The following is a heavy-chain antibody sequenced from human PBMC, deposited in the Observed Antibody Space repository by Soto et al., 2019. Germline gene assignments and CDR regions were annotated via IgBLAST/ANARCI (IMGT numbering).Heavy chain of an antibody. CDR3: ARDTGQWLDPGWFDP. D-gene: IGHD6-19*01. CDR2: INAGNGNT. CDR1: GYTFTSYA. V-gene: IGHV1-3*01. J-gene: IGHJ5*02. Sequence: QVQLVQSGAEVKKPGASVKVSCKASGYTFTSYAMHWVRQAPGQRPEWMGWINAGNGNTKYSQKFQGRVTITRDTSASTAYMELRRLRSEDTAVYYCARDTGQWLDPGWFDPWGQGTLVTVSS.